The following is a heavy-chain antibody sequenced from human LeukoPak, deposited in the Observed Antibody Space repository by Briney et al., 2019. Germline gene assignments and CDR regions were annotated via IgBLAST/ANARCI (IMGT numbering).Heavy chain of an antibody. V-gene: IGHV3-7*01. CDR1: GFTFSGSW. Sequence: PGGSLRLSCGASGFTFSGSWMSWVPQAPGKGLEWVAIINQNGNEKYYVDSVKGRFTISRDNAKDSLSLQMNSLRAEDTAVYYCVLGYSYGYLFDYWGQGTLVTVSS. J-gene: IGHJ4*02. CDR2: INQNGNEK. CDR3: VLGYSYGYLFDY. D-gene: IGHD5-18*01.